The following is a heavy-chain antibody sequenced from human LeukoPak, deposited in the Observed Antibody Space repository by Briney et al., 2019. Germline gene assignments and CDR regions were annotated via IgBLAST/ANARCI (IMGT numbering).Heavy chain of an antibody. Sequence: SQTLSLTCTVSGGSISSGDYYWSWIRQPPGKGLEWIGYIYYTGSTNYNPSLKSRVTISVDTSKNQFSLKLSSVTAADTAVYYGARGPTKYCSSTSCYTGSDAFDIWGQGTMVTVSS. CDR2: IYYTGST. CDR1: GGSISSGDYY. V-gene: IGHV4-30-4*01. D-gene: IGHD2-2*02. CDR3: ARGPTKYCSSTSCYTGSDAFDI. J-gene: IGHJ3*02.